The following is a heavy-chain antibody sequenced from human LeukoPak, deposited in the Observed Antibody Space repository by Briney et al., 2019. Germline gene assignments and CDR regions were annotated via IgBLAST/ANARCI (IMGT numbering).Heavy chain of an antibody. CDR3: ARATSGGYSGYAYYFDY. Sequence: GGSPRLSCAAPGFTFSSYWMHWVRQAPGKGLVWVSRINSDGSSTSYADSVKGRFTISRDNAKNTLYLQMNSLRAEDTAVYYCARATSGGYSGYAYYFDYWGQGTLVTVSS. CDR2: INSDGSST. J-gene: IGHJ4*02. CDR1: GFTFSSYW. V-gene: IGHV3-74*01. D-gene: IGHD5-12*01.